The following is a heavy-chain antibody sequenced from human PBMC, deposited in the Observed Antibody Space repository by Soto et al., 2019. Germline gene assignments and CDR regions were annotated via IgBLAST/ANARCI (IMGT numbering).Heavy chain of an antibody. J-gene: IGHJ4*02. CDR1: GFTFSTYA. CDR2: ISFDGSNK. Sequence: PGGSLRLSCAASGFTFSTYAMYWVRQAPGKGLEWVAVISFDGSNKFYADSVRGRFTISRDNSKNTLYLRMHSLSAEDTAVYYCASQNCNRRSCYWDFFDSWGQGTLVTVYS. CDR3: ASQNCNRRSCYWDFFDS. D-gene: IGHD2-15*01. V-gene: IGHV3-30*03.